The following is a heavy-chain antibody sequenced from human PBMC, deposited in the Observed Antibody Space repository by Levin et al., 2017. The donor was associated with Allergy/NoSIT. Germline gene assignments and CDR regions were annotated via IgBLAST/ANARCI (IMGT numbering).Heavy chain of an antibody. V-gene: IGHV4-39*01. Sequence: SETLSLTCTVSGASVTSSSDFWAWIRQPPGKGLEWIGSIYHTGITHYNPSLKSRVTTSVDTSKNQFSLRLSSVAAADTAVYYCARHAGLFIMVRGVPYPGTAFDSWGQGTLVTVSS. J-gene: IGHJ4*02. D-gene: IGHD3-10*01. CDR1: GASVTSSSDF. CDR3: ARHAGLFIMVRGVPYPGTAFDS. CDR2: IYHTGIT.